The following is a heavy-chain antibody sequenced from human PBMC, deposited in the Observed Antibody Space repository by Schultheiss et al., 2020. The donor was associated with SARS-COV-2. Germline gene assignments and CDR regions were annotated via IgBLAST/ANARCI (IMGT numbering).Heavy chain of an antibody. J-gene: IGHJ4*02. D-gene: IGHD6-19*01. CDR3: ARGLRKQWLDY. Sequence: ESLKISCAVYGGSFSGYYWSWIRQPPGKGLEWIGEINHSGSTNYNPSLKSRVTISVDTSKNQFSLKLSSVTAADTAVYYCARGLRKQWLDYWGQGTLVTVSS. V-gene: IGHV4-34*01. CDR1: GGSFSGYY. CDR2: INHSGST.